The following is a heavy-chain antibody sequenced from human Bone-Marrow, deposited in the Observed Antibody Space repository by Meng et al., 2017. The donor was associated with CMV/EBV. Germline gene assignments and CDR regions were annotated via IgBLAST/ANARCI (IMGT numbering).Heavy chain of an antibody. D-gene: IGHD3-3*01. V-gene: IGHV4-34*01. CDR2: ISHHGNT. J-gene: IGHJ5*02. CDR1: GGSTSGYQ. CDR3: AGSYDLWVGSWFDP. Sequence: SETLSLTCDISGGSTSGYQWSWIRQAPGKGLEWIGQISHHGNTDYNPSLKSRVTISIDTSKNQFSLSLNSVTAADTAVYYCAGSYDLWVGSWFDPWGQGPLVTVYS.